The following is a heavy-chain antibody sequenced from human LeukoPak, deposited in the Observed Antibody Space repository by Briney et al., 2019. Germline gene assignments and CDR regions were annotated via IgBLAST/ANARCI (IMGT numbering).Heavy chain of an antibody. Sequence: GGSLRPSCEASGFTFSIYEVNWVRQAPGKGLEWLSHISDSGSSVHYADSVKGRFTISRDNAKNSVSLQMNSLRAEDTAVYYCASGSYGSGFYYFYYMDVWGKGTTVTVSS. CDR3: ASGSYGSGFYYFYYMDV. D-gene: IGHD3-10*01. CDR1: GFTFSIYE. CDR2: ISDSGSSV. J-gene: IGHJ6*03. V-gene: IGHV3-48*03.